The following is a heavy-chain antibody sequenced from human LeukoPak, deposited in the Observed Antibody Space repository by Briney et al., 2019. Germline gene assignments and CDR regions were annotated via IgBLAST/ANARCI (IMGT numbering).Heavy chain of an antibody. J-gene: IGHJ4*02. D-gene: IGHD6-13*01. Sequence: ASETLSLTCAVSGGSISSSNWWSWVRQPPGQGLEWIGEIYHSGSTNYNPSLKSRVTISVDKSKNQFSLKLSSVTAADTAVYYCARVRGSAAAAYGYFDYWGQGTLVTVSS. CDR1: GGSISSSNW. CDR3: ARVRGSAAAAYGYFDY. CDR2: IYHSGST. V-gene: IGHV4-4*02.